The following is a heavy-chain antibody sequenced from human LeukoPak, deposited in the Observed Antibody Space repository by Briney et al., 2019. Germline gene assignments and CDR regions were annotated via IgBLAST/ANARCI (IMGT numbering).Heavy chain of an antibody. V-gene: IGHV4-30-2*01. J-gene: IGHJ3*02. CDR1: GGSISSGGYS. Sequence: SETLSLTCAVSGGSISSGGYSWSWVRQPPGKGLEWIGYIYHSGSTYYNPSLKSRVTISVDRSKNQFSLKLSSVTAADTAVYYCARAGFTMIVGGGPFDIWGQGTMVTVSS. CDR3: ARAGFTMIVGGGPFDI. CDR2: IYHSGST. D-gene: IGHD3-22*01.